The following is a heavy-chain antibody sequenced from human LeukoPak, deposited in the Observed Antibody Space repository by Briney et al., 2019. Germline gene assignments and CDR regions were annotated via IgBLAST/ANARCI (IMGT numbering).Heavy chain of an antibody. CDR2: ISGSGTTI. V-gene: IGHV3-11*01. CDR1: GFTFTDYY. D-gene: IGHD1-7*01. CDR3: GRDFGLVGTKRSFDL. J-gene: IGHJ3*01. Sequence: PGGSLRLSCAASGFTFTDYYMGWIRQAPGKGLEWLSYISGSGTTIFYADSVMGRFTISRDNAKNSVDLQMNSLRAEDTAVYYCGRDFGLVGTKRSFDLWGQGTMVTVSS.